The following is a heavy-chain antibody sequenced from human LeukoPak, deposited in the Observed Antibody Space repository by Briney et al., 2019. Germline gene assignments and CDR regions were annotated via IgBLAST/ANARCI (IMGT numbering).Heavy chain of an antibody. D-gene: IGHD2-15*01. J-gene: IGHJ5*02. CDR3: ARDPRYCSGGSCYSWFDP. CDR2: ISSSSSYI. CDR1: GFTFSSYS. Sequence: GGSLRLSCAASGFTFSSYSMNWVRQAPGKGLEWVSSISSSSSYIYYADSVKGRFTISRDNAKNSLYLQMNSLRAEDTAVYYCARDPRYCSGGSCYSWFDPWGQGTLVTVSS. V-gene: IGHV3-21*01.